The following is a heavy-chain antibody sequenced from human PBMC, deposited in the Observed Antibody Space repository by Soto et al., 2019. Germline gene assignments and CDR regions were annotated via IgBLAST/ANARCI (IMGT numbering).Heavy chain of an antibody. CDR3: ARVPRHYGEPFDY. J-gene: IGHJ4*02. CDR1: GGSISSGGYY. CDR2: IYYSGST. D-gene: IGHD3-10*01. Sequence: SETLSLTCTVSGGSISSGGYYWSWIRQHPGKGLEWIGYIYYSGSTYYNPSLKSRVTISVDTSKNQFSLKLSSVTAADTAVYYCARVPRHYGEPFDYWGQGTLVTVSS. V-gene: IGHV4-31*03.